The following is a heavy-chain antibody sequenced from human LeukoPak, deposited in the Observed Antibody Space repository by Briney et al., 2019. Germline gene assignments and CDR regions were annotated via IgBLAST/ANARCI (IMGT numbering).Heavy chain of an antibody. CDR3: ARESITHYDY. CDR1: GFTVSSNY. D-gene: IGHD3-10*01. V-gene: IGHV3-20*04. Sequence: GGSLRLSCAASGFTVSSNYMSWVRQAPGKGLEWVSGINWNGGSTGYADSVKGRFTISRDNAKNSLYLQMNSLRAEDTALYYCARESITHYDYWGQGTLVTVSS. J-gene: IGHJ4*02. CDR2: INWNGGST.